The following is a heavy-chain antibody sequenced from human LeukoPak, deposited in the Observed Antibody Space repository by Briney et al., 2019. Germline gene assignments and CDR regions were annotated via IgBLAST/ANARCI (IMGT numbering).Heavy chain of an antibody. CDR1: GITFSNAW. Sequence: GGSLRLSCVASGITFSNAWMSWVRQAPGKGLEWVGRIKTKTAGGTADYPAPVKGRFTISRDDSKNTLYLQMSSLKTEDTAVYYCTTDAFHWGQGTLVTVSS. CDR2: IKTKTAGGTA. J-gene: IGHJ4*02. V-gene: IGHV3-15*01. CDR3: TTDAFH.